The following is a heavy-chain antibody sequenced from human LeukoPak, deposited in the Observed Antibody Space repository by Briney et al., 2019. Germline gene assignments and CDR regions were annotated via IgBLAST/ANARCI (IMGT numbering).Heavy chain of an antibody. J-gene: IGHJ4*02. CDR1: GFTFSSYA. Sequence: GGSLRLSCAASGFTFSSYAMSWVRQAPGKGLEWVSAISGSGGSAYYADSVKGRFTISRDNSKNTLYLQMNSLRAKDTAVYYCAKGITVTTGGSYWGQGTLVTVSS. CDR2: ISGSGGSA. D-gene: IGHD4-17*01. V-gene: IGHV3-23*01. CDR3: AKGITVTTGGSY.